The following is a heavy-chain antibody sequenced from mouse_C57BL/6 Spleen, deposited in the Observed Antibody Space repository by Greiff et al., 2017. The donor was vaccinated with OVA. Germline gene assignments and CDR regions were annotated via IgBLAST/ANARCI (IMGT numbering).Heavy chain of an antibody. CDR2: IWWDDDK. CDR3: ARIVHSYGSIYCCYFDS. D-gene: IGHD1-1*01. J-gene: IGHJ2*01. Sequence: QVTLKVSGPGILQPSQTLSLSCSFSGFSLSTFGMGVGWIRQPSGKGLEWLAHIWWDDDKSYNPALKSRLTISSDTSKHPVFLTFSNVDTAYTATYYCARIVHSYGSIYCCYFDSWGQGTTLTVSS. V-gene: IGHV8-8*01. CDR1: GFSLSTFGMG.